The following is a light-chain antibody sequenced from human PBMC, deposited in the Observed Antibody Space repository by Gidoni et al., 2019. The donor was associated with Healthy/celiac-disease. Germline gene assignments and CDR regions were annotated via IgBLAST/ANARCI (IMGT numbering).Light chain of an antibody. CDR1: QSVSSSY. V-gene: IGKV3-20*01. CDR3: QQYGSSTYT. J-gene: IGKJ2*01. CDR2: GAS. Sequence: EIVLTQSPGTLSFSPRERATLPCRASQSVSSSYLAWYQQKPGQAPRLLIYGASSRATGIPDRFSGSGSGTDFTLTISRLEPEDFAVYYCQQYGSSTYTFGQGTKLEIK.